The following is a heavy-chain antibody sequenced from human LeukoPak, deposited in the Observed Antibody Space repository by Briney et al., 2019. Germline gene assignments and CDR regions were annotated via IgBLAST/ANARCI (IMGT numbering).Heavy chain of an antibody. CDR1: GYTFTSYG. Sequence: GASVKVSCKASGYTFTSYGISWVRQAPGQGLEWMGWISAYNGNTNYAQKLQGRVTMTTDTSTSTAYMELRSLRSDDTAVYYCARYLRGYGYGYCFDYWGQGTLVTVSS. CDR2: ISAYNGNT. D-gene: IGHD5-18*01. CDR3: ARYLRGYGYGYCFDY. J-gene: IGHJ4*02. V-gene: IGHV1-18*01.